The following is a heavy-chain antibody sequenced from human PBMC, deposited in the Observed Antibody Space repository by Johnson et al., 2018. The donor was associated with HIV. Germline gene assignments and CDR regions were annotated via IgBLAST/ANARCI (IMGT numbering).Heavy chain of an antibody. V-gene: IGHV3-23*04. Sequence: EVQLVESGGGLVQPGGSLRLSCAASGFPFSSYAMTWVRQAPGKGLEWVSTIGGSGAGTFYADSVKGRFTISRDNSKNTLYLQMNSLRAEDTAVYFCASGDDDGFWGQGTKVTVSS. CDR3: ASGDDDGF. CDR1: GFPFSSYA. D-gene: IGHD5-12*01. CDR2: IGGSGAGT. J-gene: IGHJ3*01.